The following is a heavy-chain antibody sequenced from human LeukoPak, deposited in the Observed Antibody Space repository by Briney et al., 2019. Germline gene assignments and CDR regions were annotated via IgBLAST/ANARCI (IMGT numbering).Heavy chain of an antibody. CDR3: ARILAAAGIDYYYYGMDV. CDR2: ISSSSSYI. D-gene: IGHD6-13*01. Sequence: GGSLRLSCAVSGFTFTSHWMGWVRQAPGRGLEWVSSISSSSSYIYYADSVKGRFTISRDNAKNSLYLQMNSLRAEDTAVYYCARILAAAGIDYYYYGMDVWGQGTTVTVSS. V-gene: IGHV3-21*01. CDR1: GFTFTSHW. J-gene: IGHJ6*02.